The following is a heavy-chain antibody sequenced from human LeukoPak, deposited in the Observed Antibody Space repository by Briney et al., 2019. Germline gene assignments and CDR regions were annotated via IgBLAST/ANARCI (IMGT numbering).Heavy chain of an antibody. V-gene: IGHV3-23*01. D-gene: IGHD6-19*01. CDR2: MSGSGDST. CDR1: GFTFSRFA. CDR3: SNHELVAGTLDS. J-gene: IGHJ4*02. Sequence: PRGSRRLSCAASGFTFSRFAMTWVGQAPGKGLEWVSTMSGSGDSTYYADSVKGRFTISRDNSKNTLYLQMHSLRADDTAVYYCSNHELVAGTLDSWGPGRLVSVSS.